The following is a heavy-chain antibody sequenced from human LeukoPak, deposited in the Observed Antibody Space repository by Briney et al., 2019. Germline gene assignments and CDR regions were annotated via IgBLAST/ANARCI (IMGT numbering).Heavy chain of an antibody. CDR2: IWFDGSSN. CDR1: GFTVSSYG. V-gene: IGHV3-33*08. CDR3: ARGVKVVPAAQIYGMDV. Sequence: GGSLRLSCAASGFTVSSYGMIWVRQAPGKGLEWVAVIWFDGSSNFYVDSVKGRFTISRDKSKNTLYLQMNSLRAEDTAVYYRARGVKVVPAAQIYGMDVWGQGTTVTVSS. J-gene: IGHJ6*02. D-gene: IGHD2-2*01.